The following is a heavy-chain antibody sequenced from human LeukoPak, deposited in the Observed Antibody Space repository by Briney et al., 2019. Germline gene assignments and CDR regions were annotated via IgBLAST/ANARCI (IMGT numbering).Heavy chain of an antibody. V-gene: IGHV3-23*01. CDR1: GFTFSSYA. CDR3: AKDRGITMIVGDAFDI. J-gene: IGHJ3*02. Sequence: GGSLRLSCAASGFTFSSYAMSWVRQAPGKGLEWVSAISGSGGSTYYADSVKGRFTISRDNSKNTLYLQMNSLGAEDTAVYYCAKDRGITMIVGDAFDIWGQGTMVTVSS. D-gene: IGHD3-22*01. CDR2: ISGSGGST.